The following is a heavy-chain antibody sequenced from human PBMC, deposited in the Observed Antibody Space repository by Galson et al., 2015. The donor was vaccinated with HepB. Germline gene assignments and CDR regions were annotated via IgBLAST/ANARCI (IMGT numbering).Heavy chain of an antibody. J-gene: IGHJ4*02. CDR1: GFIFSNYA. V-gene: IGHV3-30-3*01. CDR2: ISFDGSKQ. D-gene: IGHD4-17*01. CDR3: ARVRDYHFDN. Sequence: SLRLSCAASGFIFSNYAMHWVRQAPGQGLEWMVVISFDGSKQYYADFVKGRFTISRDNSKNTVYLQMNSLRPEDTAVYYCARVRDYHFDNWGQGTLGTVSS.